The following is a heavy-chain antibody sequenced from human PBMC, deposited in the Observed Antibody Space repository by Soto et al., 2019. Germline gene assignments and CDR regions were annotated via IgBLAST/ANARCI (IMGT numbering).Heavy chain of an antibody. CDR3: ARDRGDGYNLS. CDR2: IIPILSIA. Sequence: QVQLVQSGAEVRKPGSSVKVSCKASGGTFSSYTISWVRQAPGQWLEWMGRIIPILSIANYAQKFQSRVTITADKSTSTAYMELSSLRAEDTAVYYCARDRGDGYNLSWGQGTLVTVSS. D-gene: IGHD5-12*01. CDR1: GGTFSSYT. J-gene: IGHJ4*02. V-gene: IGHV1-69*08.